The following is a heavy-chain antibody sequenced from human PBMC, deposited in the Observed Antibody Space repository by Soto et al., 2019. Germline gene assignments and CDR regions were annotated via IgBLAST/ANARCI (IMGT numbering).Heavy chain of an antibody. D-gene: IGHD5-12*01. V-gene: IGHV1-69*05. CDR3: ARGNHRWLQLWYFDL. Sequence: QVQLMQSGAEVKKPGSSVTVSCKASGGTFSSYTISWVRQAPGQGLEWMGGIIPIFGTANYAQKFQGRVTXTXXXSXXTAYMELSSLRSEDTAVYYCARGNHRWLQLWYFDLWGRGTLVTVSS. CDR2: IIPIFGTA. CDR1: GGTFSSYT. J-gene: IGHJ2*01.